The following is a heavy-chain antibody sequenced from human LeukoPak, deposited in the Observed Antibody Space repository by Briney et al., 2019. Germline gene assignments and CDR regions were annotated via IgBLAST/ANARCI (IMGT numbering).Heavy chain of an antibody. CDR1: GFTFEDYG. CDR3: ARDCCGSSHYYYYYMDV. V-gene: IGHV3-20*04. D-gene: IGHD6-13*01. Sequence: PGRSLRLSCATSGFTFEDYGMSWVRHAPGKEMKWVSGINWNGGSTGYADSVKGRFTISRDNAKNSLYLQMNSLRAEDTALYWCARDCCGSSHYYYYYMDVWGKGTTVTVSS. J-gene: IGHJ6*03. CDR2: INWNGGST.